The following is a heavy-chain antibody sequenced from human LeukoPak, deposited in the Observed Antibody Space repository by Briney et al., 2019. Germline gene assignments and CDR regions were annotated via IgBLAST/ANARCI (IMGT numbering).Heavy chain of an antibody. CDR3: AREVQQYYYGSGSPYYCDY. J-gene: IGHJ4*02. V-gene: IGHV4-34*01. D-gene: IGHD3-10*01. CDR2: INHSAST. Sequence: SSETLSLTCAVYGGSFSAYYWSWIRQPPPKGLEWTGEINHSASTNYNPSLKSRVTISVDTSKNQFSLKLSSVTAADTAVYYCAREVQQYYYGSGSPYYCDYWGQGTLVTVSS. CDR1: GGSFSAYY.